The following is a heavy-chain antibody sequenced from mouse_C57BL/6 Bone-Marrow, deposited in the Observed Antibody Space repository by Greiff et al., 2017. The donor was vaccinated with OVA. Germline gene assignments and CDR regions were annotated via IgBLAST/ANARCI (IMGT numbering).Heavy chain of an antibody. D-gene: IGHD1-1*02. J-gene: IGHJ3*01. CDR2: INPSNGGT. Sequence: VQLQQPGTELVKPGASVKLSCKASGYTFTSYWMHWVKQRPGQGLEWIGNINPSNGGTNYNEKFKSKATLTVDKSSSTAYMQLSSLTSEDSVVYYCAREEVYYGWFADWGQGTLVTVSA. CDR3: AREEVYYGWFAD. V-gene: IGHV1-53*01. CDR1: GYTFTSYW.